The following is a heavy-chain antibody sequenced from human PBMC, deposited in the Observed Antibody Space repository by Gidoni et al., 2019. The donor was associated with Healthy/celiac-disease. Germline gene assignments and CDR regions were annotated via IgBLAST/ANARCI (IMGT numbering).Heavy chain of an antibody. CDR3: AKMRTIFGVVPKYGMDV. Sequence: QVQLVESGGGVVQPGRSLRLSCAASGFPFSSYGMHWVRQAPGKGLEWVAVISYDGSNKYYADSVKGRFTISRDNSKNTLYLQMNSLRAEDTAVYYCAKMRTIFGVVPKYGMDVWGQGTTVTVSS. J-gene: IGHJ6*02. CDR1: GFPFSSYG. D-gene: IGHD3-3*01. CDR2: ISYDGSNK. V-gene: IGHV3-30*18.